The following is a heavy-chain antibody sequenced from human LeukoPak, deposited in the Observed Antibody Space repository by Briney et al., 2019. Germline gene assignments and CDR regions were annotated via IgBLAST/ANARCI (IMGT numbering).Heavy chain of an antibody. CDR3: ARDFPVRGVVITD. V-gene: IGHV3-48*04. J-gene: IGHJ4*02. CDR1: GFTFSSYS. CDR2: ISSSSSTI. Sequence: GGSLRLSCAAAGFTFSSYSMNWVRQAPGKGLEWVSYISSSSSTIYYADSVKGRFTISRDNAKNSLYLQMNSLRAEDTAVYYCARDFPVRGVVITDWGQGTLVTVSS. D-gene: IGHD3-22*01.